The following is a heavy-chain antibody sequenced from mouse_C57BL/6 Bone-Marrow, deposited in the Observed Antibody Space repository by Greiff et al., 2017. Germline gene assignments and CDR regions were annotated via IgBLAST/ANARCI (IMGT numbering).Heavy chain of an antibody. V-gene: IGHV1-59*01. CDR1: GYTFTSYW. CDR2: IDPSDSYT. CDR3: ARSPRGYFDY. Sequence: VQLQQPGAELVRPGTSVKLSCKASGYTFTSYWMHWVKQRPGQGLEWIGVIDPSDSYTNYNQKFKGKATLTVDTSSSTAYMQLSSLTSEDSAVDYCARSPRGYFDYWGQGTTLTVSS. J-gene: IGHJ2*01.